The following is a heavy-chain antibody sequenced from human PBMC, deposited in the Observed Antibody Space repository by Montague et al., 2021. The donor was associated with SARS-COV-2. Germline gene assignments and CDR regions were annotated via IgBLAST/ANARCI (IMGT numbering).Heavy chain of an antibody. CDR2: IHSSGST. CDR3: ATTPGRFGEFHFDY. J-gene: IGHJ4*02. V-gene: IGHV4-59*01. D-gene: IGHD3-10*01. CDR1: GGSITNFF. Sequence: SETLSLTCTVSGGSITNFFWSWIWQPPGKGLEWLGYIHSSGSTNYNPSLKSRVTISVDTSKSQFSLRLGSVTAADTAVYYCATTPGRFGEFHFDYWGQGTLVTVSS.